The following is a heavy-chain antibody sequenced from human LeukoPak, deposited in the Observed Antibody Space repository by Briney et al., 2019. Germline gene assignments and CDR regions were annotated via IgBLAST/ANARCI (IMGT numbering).Heavy chain of an antibody. J-gene: IGHJ6*02. V-gene: IGHV5-51*01. D-gene: IGHD3-10*01. CDR2: IYPGDSDT. Sequence: GESLKISCKGSGYSFTSYWIGWVRQMPGKGLEWMGIIYPGDSDTRYSPSFQGQVTISADKSISTAYLQWSSLKASDTAMYYCARQRYGSGRSSYYYYGMDVWGQGTTVTVSS. CDR3: ARQRYGSGRSSYYYYGMDV. CDR1: GYSFTSYW.